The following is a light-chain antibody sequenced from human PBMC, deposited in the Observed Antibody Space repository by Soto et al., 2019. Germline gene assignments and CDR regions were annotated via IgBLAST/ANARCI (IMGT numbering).Light chain of an antibody. J-gene: IGLJ1*01. CDR1: SSDVGGYNF. CDR3: SSYTSSSTPYV. V-gene: IGLV2-14*01. Sequence: QSALTQPASVSGSPGQSITISCTGTSSDVGGYNFVSWYQQHPGKAPKLMIYAVSNRPSGVSNRFSGSKSGNTASLTISGLQAEDEAYYYCSSYTSSSTPYVFGTGTKVTVL. CDR2: AVS.